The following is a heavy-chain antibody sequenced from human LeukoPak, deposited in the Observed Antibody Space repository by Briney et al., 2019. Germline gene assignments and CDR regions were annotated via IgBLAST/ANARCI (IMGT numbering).Heavy chain of an antibody. D-gene: IGHD5-12*01. Sequence: GGSLRLSCTASGFTFGDYAMSWVRQAPGKGLEWVGFIRSKAYGGTTEYAASVKGRFTISRDDSKSIAYLQMNSLKTEDTAVYYCTTAVATTPAGYYYYMDVWGKGTTVTISS. CDR2: IRSKAYGGTT. V-gene: IGHV3-49*04. CDR1: GFTFGDYA. CDR3: TTAVATTPAGYYYYMDV. J-gene: IGHJ6*03.